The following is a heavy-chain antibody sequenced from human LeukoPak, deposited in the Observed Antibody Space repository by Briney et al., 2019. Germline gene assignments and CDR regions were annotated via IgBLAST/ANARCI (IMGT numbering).Heavy chain of an antibody. Sequence: GGSLPLSCAASGISSSIYGMSWVRPAPGKGLEWVSAIDVGVDTAYYADSVKGRFTISRDNSKETLYLQMSSLRAHDTAIYYCVRDHVFCRGGSCYGDYWGQGALVTVSS. CDR3: VRDHVFCRGGSCYGDY. V-gene: IGHV3-23*01. CDR1: GISSSIYG. J-gene: IGHJ4*02. D-gene: IGHD2-15*01. CDR2: IDVGVDTA.